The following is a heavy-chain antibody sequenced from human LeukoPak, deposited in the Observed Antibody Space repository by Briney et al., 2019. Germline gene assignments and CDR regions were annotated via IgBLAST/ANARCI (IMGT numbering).Heavy chain of an antibody. J-gene: IGHJ5*02. CDR1: GFTFSSYG. D-gene: IGHD5-12*01. Sequence: GGSLRLSCAASGFTFSSYGMHWVRQAPGKGLEWVAVIWYDGSNKYYADSVKGRFTISRDNSKNTLYLQMNGLRAEDTAVYYCARDGGTPIVATIGWFDPWGQGTLVTVS. CDR2: IWYDGSNK. V-gene: IGHV3-33*01. CDR3: ARDGGTPIVATIGWFDP.